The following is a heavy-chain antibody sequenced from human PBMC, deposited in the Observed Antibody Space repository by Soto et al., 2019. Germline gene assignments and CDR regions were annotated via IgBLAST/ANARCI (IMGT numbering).Heavy chain of an antibody. CDR2: TYYSGST. Sequence: QLQESGPGLVKPSQTLSLTCTVSGGSISSGGYYWSWIRPHPGKGLEWIGYTYYSGSTYYNPSLKRRVTIAVHSSKNQFSLKLSSVTAADTAIYCCARGVFPWGQGTLVTVSS. CDR1: GGSISSGGYY. V-gene: IGHV4-31*03. CDR3: ARGVFP. D-gene: IGHD3-16*01. J-gene: IGHJ5*02.